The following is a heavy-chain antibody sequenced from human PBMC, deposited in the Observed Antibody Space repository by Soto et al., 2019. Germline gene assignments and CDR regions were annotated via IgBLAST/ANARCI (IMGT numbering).Heavy chain of an antibody. J-gene: IGHJ5*02. D-gene: IGHD2-2*01. CDR2: IIPIFGTA. V-gene: IGHV1-69*13. Sequence: SVKVSCKASGGTFSSYVISWVRQAPGQGLEWMGGIIPIFGTANYAQKFQGRVTITADESTSTAYMELRSLRSEDTAVYYCAREYQLLEANWFDPWGQGTLVTVSS. CDR1: GGTFSSYV. CDR3: AREYQLLEANWFDP.